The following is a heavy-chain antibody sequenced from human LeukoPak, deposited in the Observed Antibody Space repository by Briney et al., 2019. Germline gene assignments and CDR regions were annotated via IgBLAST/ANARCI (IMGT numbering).Heavy chain of an antibody. D-gene: IGHD2-2*01. J-gene: IGHJ4*02. CDR3: AREACSSTSCFPYSDY. CDR1: GYTFTGYY. CDR2: INPNSGGT. V-gene: IGHV1-2*02. Sequence: ASVKVSCKASGYTFTGYYMHWVRQAPGQGLEWMRWINPNSGGTNYAQKFQGRVTMTRDTSISTAYMELSRLRSDDTAVYYCAREACSSTSCFPYSDYWGQGTLVTVSS.